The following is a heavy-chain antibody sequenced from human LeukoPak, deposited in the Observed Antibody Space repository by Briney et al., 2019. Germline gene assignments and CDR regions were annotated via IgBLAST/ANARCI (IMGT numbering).Heavy chain of an antibody. Sequence: GGSLRLSCAASGFTFSSYGMHWIRQAPGKGLDWVAVISNDGSKKYYADSVKGRFTISRDNSKNTLSLQVSSLRTEDTAVYYCAKDRYSYAFEYSDSWGQGTLVTVSS. CDR2: ISNDGSKK. CDR1: GFTFSSYG. J-gene: IGHJ4*02. V-gene: IGHV3-30*18. CDR3: AKDRYSYAFEYSDS. D-gene: IGHD5-18*01.